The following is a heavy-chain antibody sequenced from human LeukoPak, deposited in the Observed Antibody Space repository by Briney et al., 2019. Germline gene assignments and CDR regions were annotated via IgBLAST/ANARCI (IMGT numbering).Heavy chain of an antibody. CDR1: GGSISSYY. V-gene: IGHV4-4*07. CDR2: IYTSGST. J-gene: IGHJ4*02. Sequence: PSETLSHTCTVSGGSISSYYWSLIRQPAGKGLEWIGRIYTSGSTNYNPSLKSRVTMSVDTSKNQFSLKLSSVTAADTAVYYCARGFDYVWGSYRPYFDYWGQGTLVTVSS. CDR3: ARGFDYVWGSYRPYFDY. D-gene: IGHD3-16*02.